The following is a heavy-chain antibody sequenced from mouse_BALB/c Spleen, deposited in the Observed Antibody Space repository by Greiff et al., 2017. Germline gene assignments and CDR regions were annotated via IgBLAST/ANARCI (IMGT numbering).Heavy chain of an antibody. D-gene: IGHD4-1*01. CDR1: GFTFSSYT. J-gene: IGHJ2*01. CDR3: TREVTGTWDY. Sequence: EVKVEESGGGLVKPGGSLKLSCAASGFTFSSYTMSWVRQTPEKRLEWVATISSGGSYTYYPDSVKGRFTISRDNAKNTLYLQMSSLKSEDTAMYYCTREVTGTWDYWGQGTTLTVSS. V-gene: IGHV5-6-4*01. CDR2: ISSGGSYT.